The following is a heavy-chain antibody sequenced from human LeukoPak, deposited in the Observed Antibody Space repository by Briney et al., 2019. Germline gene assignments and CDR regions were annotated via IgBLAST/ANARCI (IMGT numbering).Heavy chain of an antibody. V-gene: IGHV3-21*01. CDR3: ARDTSGSYSITYFDY. J-gene: IGHJ4*01. CDR1: GFTFSSYS. D-gene: IGHD3-10*01. CDR2: ISSSSSYI. Sequence: GGSLRLSCAASGFTFSSYSMNWVRQAPGKGLEWVSSISSSSSYIYYADSVKGRFTISRDNAKSSLYLQMNSLRAEDTAVYYCARDTSGSYSITYFDYWGHGALVTVSA.